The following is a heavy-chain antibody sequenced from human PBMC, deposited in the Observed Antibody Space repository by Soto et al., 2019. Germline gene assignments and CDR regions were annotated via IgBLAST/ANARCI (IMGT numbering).Heavy chain of an antibody. J-gene: IGHJ3*02. Sequence: GGSLRLSCAASGFTFSSYGMHWVRQAPGKGLEWVAVIWYDGSNKYYADSVKGRFTISRDNSKNTLYLQMNSLRAEDTAVYYCARDRRGYSYGLDAFDIWGQGTMVTVSS. CDR2: IWYDGSNK. D-gene: IGHD5-18*01. CDR3: ARDRRGYSYGLDAFDI. V-gene: IGHV3-33*01. CDR1: GFTFSSYG.